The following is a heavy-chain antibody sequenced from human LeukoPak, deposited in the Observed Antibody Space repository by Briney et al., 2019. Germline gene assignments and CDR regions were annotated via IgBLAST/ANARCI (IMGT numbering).Heavy chain of an antibody. CDR3: ARGRKQWLVRYYYYYMDV. J-gene: IGHJ6*03. V-gene: IGHV4-34*01. Sequence: SETLSLTCAVYGGSFSGYYWSWIRQPPGKGLEWIGEINHSGSTNYNPSLKGRVTISVDTSKNQFSLKLSSVTAADTAVYYCARGRKQWLVRYYYYYMDVWGKGTTVTVSS. CDR1: GGSFSGYY. D-gene: IGHD6-19*01. CDR2: INHSGST.